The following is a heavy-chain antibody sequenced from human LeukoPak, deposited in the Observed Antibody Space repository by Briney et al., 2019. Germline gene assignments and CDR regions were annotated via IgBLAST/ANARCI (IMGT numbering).Heavy chain of an antibody. V-gene: IGHV3-30*03. CDR2: ISYDGSVK. CDR3: ARGLGYSYGNGDY. J-gene: IGHJ4*02. D-gene: IGHD5-18*01. CDR1: GFTFSNYG. Sequence: GGSLRLSCAASGFTFSNYGKHWVRQAPGKGLEWVTVISYDGSVKHYADSVKGRFTISRDDSKNTLYLQMNSLRAEDTAVYYCARGLGYSYGNGDYWGQGTLVTVSS.